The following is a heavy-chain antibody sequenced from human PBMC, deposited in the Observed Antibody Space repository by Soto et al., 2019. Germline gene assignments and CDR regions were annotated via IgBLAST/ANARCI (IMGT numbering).Heavy chain of an antibody. D-gene: IGHD1-7*01. Sequence: LGESLKISCKGSGYSFTSYWISWVRQMPGKGLEWMGRIDPSDSYTNYSPSFQGHVTISADKSISTAYLQWSSLKASDTAMYYCARRSGTTGMDYYYYGMDVWGQGTTVTVSS. CDR1: GYSFTSYW. CDR2: IDPSDSYT. V-gene: IGHV5-10-1*01. J-gene: IGHJ6*02. CDR3: ARRSGTTGMDYYYYGMDV.